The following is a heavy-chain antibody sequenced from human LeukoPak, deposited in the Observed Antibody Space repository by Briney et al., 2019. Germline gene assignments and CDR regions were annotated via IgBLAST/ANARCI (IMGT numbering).Heavy chain of an antibody. CDR1: GGTFSSYA. J-gene: IGHJ4*02. CDR3: ARGDGYNYGFDY. Sequence: ASVKVSCKASGGTFSSYAISWVRQAPGQGLEWMGGIIPIFGTANYAQKFQGRVTITTDESTSTAYMELSSLRSEDTAVYYCARGDGYNYGFDYWGQGTLVTVSS. CDR2: IIPIFGTA. D-gene: IGHD5-24*01. V-gene: IGHV1-69*05.